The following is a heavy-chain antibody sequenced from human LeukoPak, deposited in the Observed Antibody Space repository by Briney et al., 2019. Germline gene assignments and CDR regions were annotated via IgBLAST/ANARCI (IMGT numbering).Heavy chain of an antibody. J-gene: IGHJ4*02. V-gene: IGHV4-34*01. CDR3: AREILGARAFEY. CDR2: INHSGST. D-gene: IGHD1-26*01. Sequence: SETLSLTCAVYGGSFSGYYWSWIRQPPGKGLEWIGEINHSGSTNYNPSLKSRVTISVDTSKNQFSLKLSSVTAADTAVYYCAREILGARAFEYWGQGILVTVSS. CDR1: GGSFSGYY.